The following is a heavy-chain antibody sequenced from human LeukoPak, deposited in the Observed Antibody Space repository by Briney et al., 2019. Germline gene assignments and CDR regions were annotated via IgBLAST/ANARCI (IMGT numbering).Heavy chain of an antibody. CDR2: VHLDGRT. CDR1: GGSVTSTNW. Sequence: SETLSLTCDVSGGSVTSTNWWTWVRQPPGKGLEWIGEVHLDGRTNYNPSLKSRLIMSVDLPESHISLKLTSVTAADTAVYYCAREGGFYRPLDYSGQGTLVTVST. V-gene: IGHV4-4*02. J-gene: IGHJ4*02. D-gene: IGHD3-3*01. CDR3: AREGGFYRPLDY.